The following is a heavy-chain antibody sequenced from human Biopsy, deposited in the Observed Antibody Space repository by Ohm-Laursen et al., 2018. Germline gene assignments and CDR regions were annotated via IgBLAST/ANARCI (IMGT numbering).Heavy chain of an antibody. V-gene: IGHV3-48*03. CDR3: ARKIGTSWWVYAMDV. CDR1: GFTFNTYE. D-gene: IGHD2-15*01. J-gene: IGHJ6*02. Sequence: GSLRLSCSASGFTFNTYEMYWVRQAPGKGLAWVSYMSYSGNTIYYADSVKGRFTISRDNAKSSLYLQMNSLGVEDTAVYYCARKIGTSWWVYAMDVWGQGTSVIVSS. CDR2: MSYSGNTI.